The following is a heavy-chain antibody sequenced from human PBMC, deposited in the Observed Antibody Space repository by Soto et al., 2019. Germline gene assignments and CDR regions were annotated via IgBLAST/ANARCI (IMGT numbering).Heavy chain of an antibody. V-gene: IGHV4-34*01. Sequence: TLSLTCAFYGGSSSASYWRWILQPPGKGLEWLGEINHSGSTNYNQSLTTTVTISVDTSTKQFSLNLSSLTAADTAVYYCAREGEGCSTSCYHRPVGREVWGKGTTVTV. J-gene: IGHJ6*04. CDR2: INHSGST. CDR1: GGSSSASY. D-gene: IGHD2-2*01. CDR3: AREGEGCSTSCYHRPVGREV.